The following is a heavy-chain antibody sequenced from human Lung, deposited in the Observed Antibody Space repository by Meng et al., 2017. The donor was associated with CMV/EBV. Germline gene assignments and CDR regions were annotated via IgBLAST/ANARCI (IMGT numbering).Heavy chain of an antibody. Sequence: GGSLRLSCAASGFTFSIYWMSWVRQAPGKGLEWVANIKQDGSEKYYVDSVEGRFTISRDNAKNSLYLQINSLRAEDAAIYYCARDLGDGSNYYYFDFWGHGTXVTVSS. CDR2: IKQDGSEK. J-gene: IGHJ4*01. V-gene: IGHV3-7*01. D-gene: IGHD5-24*01. CDR3: ARDLGDGSNYYYFDF. CDR1: GFTFSIYW.